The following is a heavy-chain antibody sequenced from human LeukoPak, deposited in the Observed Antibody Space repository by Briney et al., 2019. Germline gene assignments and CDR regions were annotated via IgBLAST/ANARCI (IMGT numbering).Heavy chain of an antibody. CDR1: GFTFSSYE. V-gene: IGHV3-7*01. CDR3: ARSPDFWGGYPDY. J-gene: IGHJ4*02. D-gene: IGHD3-3*01. Sequence: GGSLRLSCAASGFTFSSYEMNWVRQAPGKGLEWVANIKQDGSEKYYVDSVKGRFTISRDNAKNSLYLQMNSLRAEDTAVYYCARSPDFWGGYPDYWGQGTLVTVSS. CDR2: IKQDGSEK.